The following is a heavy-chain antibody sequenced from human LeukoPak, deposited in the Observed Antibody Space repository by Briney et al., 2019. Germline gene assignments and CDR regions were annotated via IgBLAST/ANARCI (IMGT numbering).Heavy chain of an antibody. CDR1: GITFSNAW. CDR2: IKSKTDGGTT. V-gene: IGHV3-15*01. J-gene: IGHJ4*02. D-gene: IGHD6-19*01. Sequence: GGSPRLSCAASGITFSNAWMSWVRQAPGKGLEWVGLIKSKTDGGTTEYAAPVQGRFTISRDDSINTLFLQMNSLTTEDTAVYYCTTGYGAGWYSKTGDFWGQGTLVTVSP. CDR3: TTGYGAGWYSKTGDF.